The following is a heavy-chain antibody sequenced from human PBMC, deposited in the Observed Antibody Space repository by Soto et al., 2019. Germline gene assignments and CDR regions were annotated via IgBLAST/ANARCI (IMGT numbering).Heavy chain of an antibody. CDR3: ARGGGFCGADCYKGGIDY. V-gene: IGHV3-30-3*01. D-gene: IGHD2-21*02. CDR2: ISYDGSDK. CDR1: GFTFSPYT. J-gene: IGHJ4*02. Sequence: GGSLRLSCAASGFTFSPYTMHWVRQTPGKGLEWVAVISYDGSDKYYAGSVRGRFTISRDNSKNTLFLQMNSLRAEDTALYYCARGGGFCGADCYKGGIDYWGQ.